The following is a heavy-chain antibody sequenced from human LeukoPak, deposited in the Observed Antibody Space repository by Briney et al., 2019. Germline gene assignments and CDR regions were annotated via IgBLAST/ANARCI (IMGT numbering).Heavy chain of an antibody. Sequence: ASVKVSCKASGYTFTAYYIHWVRQAPGQGLEWMGWINPNSGGTNYAQKFQGRVTMTRDTSISTAYMELSRLRSDDTAVYYCARRAMVRAFDYWGQGTLVTVSS. V-gene: IGHV1-2*02. D-gene: IGHD3-10*01. CDR1: GYTFTAYY. CDR2: INPNSGGT. J-gene: IGHJ4*02. CDR3: ARRAMVRAFDY.